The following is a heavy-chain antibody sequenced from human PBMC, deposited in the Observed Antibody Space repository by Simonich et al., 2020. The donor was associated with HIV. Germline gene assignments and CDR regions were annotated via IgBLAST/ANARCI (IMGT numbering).Heavy chain of an antibody. V-gene: IGHV4-34*01. D-gene: IGHD4-17*01. CDR3: ARGRSPTVNTFDI. J-gene: IGHJ3*02. CDR1: GESFIGYY. CDR2: INHRGSN. Sequence: QVQLQQWGAGLLKPSETLSLTCAVYGESFIGYYWTWIRQPPAKGLEWIGEINHRGSNNYIPSLKSRVTISVDTSKNQFSLNLNSVTAADTAVYYCARGRSPTVNTFDIWGLGTMVTVSS.